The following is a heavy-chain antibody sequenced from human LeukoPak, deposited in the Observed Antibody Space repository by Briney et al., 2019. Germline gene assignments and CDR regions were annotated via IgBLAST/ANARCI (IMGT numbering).Heavy chain of an antibody. Sequence: GGSLRLSCAASGFTFSSYSTNWVRQAPGKGLEWVSSISSSSSYIYYADSVKGRFTISRDNAKNSLYLQMNSLRAEDTAVYYCAPDYGSGSYYSPFVYWGQGTLVTVSS. CDR2: ISSSSSYI. V-gene: IGHV3-21*01. CDR3: APDYGSGSYYSPFVY. J-gene: IGHJ4*02. CDR1: GFTFSSYS. D-gene: IGHD3-10*01.